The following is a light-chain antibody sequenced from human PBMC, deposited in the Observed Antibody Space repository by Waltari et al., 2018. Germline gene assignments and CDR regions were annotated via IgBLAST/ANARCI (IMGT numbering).Light chain of an antibody. CDR1: QSVSSN. J-gene: IGKJ2*01. CDR3: QQYNNWPLMYT. V-gene: IGKV3-15*01. CDR2: GAS. Sequence: EIVMTQHPATLSVSPGERATLSCTARQSVSSNLAWYQQKPGQAPRLLIYGASTRATGIPARFSGSGSGTEFTLTISSMQSEDFAVYYCQQYNNWPLMYTFGQGTKLEIK.